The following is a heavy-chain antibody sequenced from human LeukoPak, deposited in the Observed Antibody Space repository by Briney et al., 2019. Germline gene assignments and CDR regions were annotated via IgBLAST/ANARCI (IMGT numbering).Heavy chain of an antibody. CDR2: ISSSSSTI. CDR3: ARLGTSTYYDFWSGYYTGGYYYYMDV. J-gene: IGHJ6*03. Sequence: GGSLRPSCAASGFTFSSYSMNWVRQAPGEGLEWVSYISSSSSTIYYADSVKGRFTISRDNAKNSLYLQMNSLRAEDTAVYYCARLGTSTYYDFWSGYYTGGYYYYMDVWGKGTTVTVSS. D-gene: IGHD3-3*01. CDR1: GFTFSSYS. V-gene: IGHV3-48*01.